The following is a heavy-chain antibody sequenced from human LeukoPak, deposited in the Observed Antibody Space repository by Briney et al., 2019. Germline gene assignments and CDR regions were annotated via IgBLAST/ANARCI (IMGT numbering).Heavy chain of an antibody. Sequence: SETLSLTCTVSGGSISSGGYYWSWIRQPPGKGLEWIGYIYHSGSTYYKPSLKSRVTISVDRSKNQFSLKLSSVTAADAAVYYCARGPYTAMAGDAFDIWGQGTMVTVSS. CDR1: GGSISSGGYY. CDR3: ARGPYTAMAGDAFDI. V-gene: IGHV4-30-2*01. D-gene: IGHD5-18*01. CDR2: IYHSGST. J-gene: IGHJ3*02.